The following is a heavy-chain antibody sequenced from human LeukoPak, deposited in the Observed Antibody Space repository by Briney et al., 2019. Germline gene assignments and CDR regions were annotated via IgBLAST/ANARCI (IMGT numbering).Heavy chain of an antibody. D-gene: IGHD5-24*01. Sequence: PSETLSLTCAVYGGSFSGYYWSGIRQPPGKGLEWIGEINHSGSTNYNPSLKSRVTISVDTSKNQFSLKLSSVTAADTAVYYCARDGSNPDYWGQGTLVTVSS. CDR2: INHSGST. V-gene: IGHV4-34*01. CDR3: ARDGSNPDY. CDR1: GGSFSGYY. J-gene: IGHJ4*02.